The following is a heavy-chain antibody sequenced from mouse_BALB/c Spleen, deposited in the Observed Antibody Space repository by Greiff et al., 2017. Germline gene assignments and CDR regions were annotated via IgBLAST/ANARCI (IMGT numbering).Heavy chain of an antibody. Sequence: VHLVESGAELMKPGASVKISCKATGYTFSSYWIEWVKQRPGHGLEWIGEILPGGGSTNYNEKFKGKATCTADTSSNTAYMQLSSLTSEDSAVYDCARGSWFAYWGQGTLVTVSA. V-gene: IGHV1-9*01. CDR2: ILPGGGST. CDR3: ARGSWFAY. J-gene: IGHJ3*01. CDR1: GYTFSSYW.